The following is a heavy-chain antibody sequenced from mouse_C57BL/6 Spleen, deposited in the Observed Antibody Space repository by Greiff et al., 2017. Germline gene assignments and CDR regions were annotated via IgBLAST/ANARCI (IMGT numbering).Heavy chain of an antibody. CDR3: ARGSNYVGYAMDY. D-gene: IGHD2-5*01. Sequence: LQQSGAELVKPGASVKLSCTASGFNIQDYYMHWVKQRTEQGLEWIGRIDPEDGETKYAPTFQGKATITADTSSNTAYLQLSSLTSEDTAVYYGARGSNYVGYAMDYWGQGTTVTVSS. CDR1: GFNIQDYY. J-gene: IGHJ4*01. CDR2: IDPEDGET. V-gene: IGHV14-2*01.